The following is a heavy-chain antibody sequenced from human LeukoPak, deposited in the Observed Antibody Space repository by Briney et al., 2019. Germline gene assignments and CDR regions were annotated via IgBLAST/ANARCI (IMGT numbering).Heavy chain of an antibody. J-gene: IGHJ4*02. CDR3: ARGYSYAHDY. CDR2: INTDGSST. V-gene: IGHV3-74*01. Sequence: GGSLRLSCAASGFTFSNNYMRWVRQAPGKGLVWVSRINTDGSSTNYADSVKGRFTISRDNAKNTLYLQMNSLRTEDTAVYYCARGYSYAHDYWGQGTLVTVSS. CDR1: GFTFSNNY. D-gene: IGHD3-16*01.